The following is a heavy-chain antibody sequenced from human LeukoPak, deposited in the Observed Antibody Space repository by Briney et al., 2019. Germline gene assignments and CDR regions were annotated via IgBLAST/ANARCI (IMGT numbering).Heavy chain of an antibody. CDR2: IWFDGSNK. V-gene: IGHV3-33*01. Sequence: GGSLRLSCAASGFTFSSHAIHWVRQAPGKGLEWVAVIWFDGSNKYYVDSVKGRFTISRDNSKNTVYLQMDSLRAEDTAVYYCARGRIDGYNDLVDYWGQGTLVTVSS. CDR3: ARGRIDGYNDLVDY. J-gene: IGHJ4*02. D-gene: IGHD5-24*01. CDR1: GFTFSSHA.